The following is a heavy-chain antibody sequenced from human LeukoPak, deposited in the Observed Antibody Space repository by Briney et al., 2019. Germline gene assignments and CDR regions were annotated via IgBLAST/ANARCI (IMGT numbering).Heavy chain of an antibody. V-gene: IGHV4-34*01. D-gene: IGHD2-21*01. CDR2: VNHSGSA. CDR3: ARYHPAFHGFDI. J-gene: IGHJ3*02. CDR1: GGSFSGYY. Sequence: SETLSLTCAVYGGSFSGYYWSWIRQPPGKGLEWIGEVNHSGSANYIPSLKSRVTISLDTSKKQYSLKLSSVTAADTAVYYCARYHPAFHGFDIWGQGTMVTVSS.